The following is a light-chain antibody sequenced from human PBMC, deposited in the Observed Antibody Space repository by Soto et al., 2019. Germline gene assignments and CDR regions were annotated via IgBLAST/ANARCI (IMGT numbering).Light chain of an antibody. Sequence: DIQMTQSPPTLSASVGDRVTITCRASQSISSWLAWYQQRPGKAPNLLIYDVSSLEGGVPSRFSGSGSGTEFTLTISSLQPDDFATYYCQQYTNYPWTSGKGTKV. J-gene: IGKJ1*01. CDR1: QSISSW. V-gene: IGKV1-5*01. CDR2: DVS. CDR3: QQYTNYPWT.